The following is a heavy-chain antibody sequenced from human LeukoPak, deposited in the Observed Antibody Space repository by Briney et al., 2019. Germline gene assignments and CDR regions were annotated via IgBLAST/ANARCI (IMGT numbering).Heavy chain of an antibody. CDR1: GASIGSFY. D-gene: IGHD5-24*01. Sequence: SETLSLTCTVSGASIGSFYWSWIRQPPGKGLEWIGYIYYSGSTNYNPSLKSRVTISVDTSKNQFSLKLSSVTAADTAVYYCARESEMATIFDYWGQGTLVTVSS. V-gene: IGHV4-59*01. CDR2: IYYSGST. J-gene: IGHJ4*02. CDR3: ARESEMATIFDY.